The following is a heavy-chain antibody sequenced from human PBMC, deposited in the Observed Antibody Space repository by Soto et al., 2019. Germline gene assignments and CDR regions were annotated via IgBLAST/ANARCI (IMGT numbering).Heavy chain of an antibody. CDR1: GGSISSYY. CDR3: ARDAPGAAPY. CDR2: IYYSGTT. Sequence: SETLSLTCTVSGGSISSYYWSWIRQPPEKGLEWMGYIYYSGTTNYNPALKSRILISIDTSKNQFSLRLTSVTAADTAVYYCARDAPGAAPYWGQGTLVTVSS. V-gene: IGHV4-59*12. D-gene: IGHD6-13*01. J-gene: IGHJ4*02.